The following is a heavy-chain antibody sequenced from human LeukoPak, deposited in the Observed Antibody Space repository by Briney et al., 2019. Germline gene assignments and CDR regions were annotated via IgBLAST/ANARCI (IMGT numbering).Heavy chain of an antibody. D-gene: IGHD3-22*01. Sequence: GGSLRLSCAASGFTFSNYAMNWVRQAPGKGLAWVSTISGGSGSTYCADSVKGRFTISRDNSKNTLYLQMNSLRDEDTAVYYCAKHRFESGGYHSTDWGQGTLVTVSS. CDR3: AKHRFESGGYHSTD. CDR1: GFTFSNYA. J-gene: IGHJ4*02. CDR2: ISGGSGST. V-gene: IGHV3-23*01.